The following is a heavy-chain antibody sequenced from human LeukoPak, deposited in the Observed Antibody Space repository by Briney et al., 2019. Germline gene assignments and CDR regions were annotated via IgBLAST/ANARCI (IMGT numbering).Heavy chain of an antibody. D-gene: IGHD3-22*01. Sequence: GASVKVSCKASGGTFSSYAISWVRQAPGQGLEWMGRIIPILGIANYAQKFQGRVTITADKSTSTAYMELSSLRSEDTAVYYCAKDYYDSSGYRGLDAFDIWGPGTMVTVSS. CDR2: IIPILGIA. CDR1: GGTFSSYA. CDR3: AKDYYDSSGYRGLDAFDI. V-gene: IGHV1-69*04. J-gene: IGHJ3*02.